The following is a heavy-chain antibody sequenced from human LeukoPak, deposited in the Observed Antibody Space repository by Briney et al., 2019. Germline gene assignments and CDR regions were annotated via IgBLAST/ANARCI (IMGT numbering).Heavy chain of an antibody. CDR1: GGSISSYY. V-gene: IGHV4-59*12. Sequence: KTSETLSLTCTVSGGSISSYYWSWIRQPPGKGLEWIGYIYYSGSTNYNPSLKSRVTISVDKSKNQFSLKLSSVTAADTAVYYCARDRGSGSAFDIWGQGTMVTVSS. CDR3: ARDRGSGSAFDI. D-gene: IGHD3-10*01. CDR2: IYYSGST. J-gene: IGHJ3*02.